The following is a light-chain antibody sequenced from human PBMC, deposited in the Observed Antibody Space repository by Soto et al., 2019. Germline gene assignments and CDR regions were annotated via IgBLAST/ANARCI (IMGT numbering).Light chain of an antibody. J-gene: IGLJ3*02. V-gene: IGLV2-14*01. CDR3: SSYSSSTTWV. Sequence: QSALTQPASVSGSPGQSITISCPGTSSDVGAYNYVSWYQQHPGKAPKLMIYDVTTRPSGVSDRFSGSKSGITASLTISGLQAEDEADYYCSSYSSSTTWVFGGGTKVTVL. CDR2: DVT. CDR1: SSDVGAYNY.